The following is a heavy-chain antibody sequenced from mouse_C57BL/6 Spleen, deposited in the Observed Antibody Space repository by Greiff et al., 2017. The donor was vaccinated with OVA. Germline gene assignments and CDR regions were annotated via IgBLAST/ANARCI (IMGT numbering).Heavy chain of an antibody. CDR1: GFSLTSYG. D-gene: IGHD2-2*01. J-gene: IGHJ4*01. CDR2: IWSGGST. V-gene: IGHV2-2*01. Sequence: VMLVESGPGLVQPSQSLSITCTVSGFSLTSYGVHWVRQSPGKGLEWLGVIWSGGSTDYNAAFISRLSISKDNSKSQVFFKMNSLQADDTAIYYCATNYYGYDDAMDYWGQGTSVTVSS. CDR3: ATNYYGYDDAMDY.